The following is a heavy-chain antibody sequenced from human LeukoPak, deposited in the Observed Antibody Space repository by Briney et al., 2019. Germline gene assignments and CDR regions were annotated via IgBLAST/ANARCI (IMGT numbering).Heavy chain of an antibody. D-gene: IGHD2-15*01. CDR3: ARTPPQSRGIFRRGRNWFDP. V-gene: IGHV3-66*01. J-gene: IGHJ5*02. CDR1: GFTVSSNY. Sequence: GGSLRLSCAASGFTVSSNYMSWVRQAPGKGLEWVSVIYRGGSTYYADSVKGRFTISRDNSKNTLFFQMNSLRAEDTAVYYCARTPPQSRGIFRRGRNWFDPWGQGTLVTVSS. CDR2: IYRGGST.